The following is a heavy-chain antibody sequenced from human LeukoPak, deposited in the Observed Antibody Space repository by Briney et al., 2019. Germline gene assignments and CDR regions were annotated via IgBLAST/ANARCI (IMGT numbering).Heavy chain of an antibody. CDR2: IYPGDSDT. J-gene: IGHJ4*02. CDR1: GYTFITYW. Sequence: KRGESLKISCKASGYTFITYWIGWVRQMPGKGLEWMGIIYPGDSDTRYSPSFQGQVTISADKSISTAYLQWSSLKASDTAMYYCARLVTGGITMVRGVPDYWGQGTLVTVSS. D-gene: IGHD3-10*01. CDR3: ARLVTGGITMVRGVPDY. V-gene: IGHV5-51*01.